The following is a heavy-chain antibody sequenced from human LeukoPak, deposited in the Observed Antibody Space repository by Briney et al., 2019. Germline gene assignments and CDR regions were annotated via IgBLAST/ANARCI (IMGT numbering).Heavy chain of an antibody. CDR1: GYSFTSYW. Sequence: KVGESLKISCKGSGYSFTSYWIGWVRQMPGKGLEWMGIIYPGDSDTRYSPSFQGQVTISADKSISTAYLQWSSLKASDTAMYYCARAPRGLRFLEWLPDAFDIWGQGTMVTVSS. V-gene: IGHV5-51*01. CDR3: ARAPRGLRFLEWLPDAFDI. J-gene: IGHJ3*02. D-gene: IGHD3-3*01. CDR2: IYPGDSDT.